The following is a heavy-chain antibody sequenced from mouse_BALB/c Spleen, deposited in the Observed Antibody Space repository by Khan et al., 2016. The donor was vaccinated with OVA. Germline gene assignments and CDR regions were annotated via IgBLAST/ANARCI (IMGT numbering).Heavy chain of an antibody. Sequence: EVELVESGGDLVKPGGSLKLSCAASGFTFSTYVMSWVRQTPDKRLEWVATISSGGDYTYYPDSVKGRFTISRDDAKNTLNLQMSSLRSEDTAMYYCARHNSGLFAYWGQGTLVTVSA. CDR3: ARHNSGLFAY. CDR2: ISSGGDYT. CDR1: GFTFSTYV. V-gene: IGHV5-6*01. D-gene: IGHD1-3*01. J-gene: IGHJ3*01.